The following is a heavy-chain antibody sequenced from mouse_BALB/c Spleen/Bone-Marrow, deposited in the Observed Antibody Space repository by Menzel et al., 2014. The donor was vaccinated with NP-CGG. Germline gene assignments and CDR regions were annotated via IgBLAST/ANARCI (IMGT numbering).Heavy chain of an antibody. J-gene: IGHJ3*01. V-gene: IGHV14-3*02. CDR1: GFNIKDTY. CDR3: ASYYYGSSRFAY. CDR2: IDPANGNT. D-gene: IGHD1-1*01. Sequence: EVQLQESGAELVKPGASVKLSCTASGFNIKDTYMHWVKQRPEQGLEWIGRIDPANGNTKYDPKFQDKATITADTSSNTAYLQLSSLTSEDTAVYYCASYYYGSSRFAYWGQGTLVTVSA.